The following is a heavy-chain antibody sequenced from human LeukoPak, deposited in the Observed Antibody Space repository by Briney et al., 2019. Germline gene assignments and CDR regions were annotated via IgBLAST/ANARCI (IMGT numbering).Heavy chain of an antibody. CDR1: GGSISSYY. Sequence: SETLSLTCTVSGGSISSYYWSWIRHPAGKGLEWIGRIYTSGSTNYNPSLKSRVTMSVDTSKNQFSLKLSSVTAADTAVYYCASHMRGSGYNAAFDYWGQGTLVTVSS. CDR3: ASHMRGSGYNAAFDY. CDR2: IYTSGST. D-gene: IGHD3-22*01. J-gene: IGHJ4*02. V-gene: IGHV4-4*07.